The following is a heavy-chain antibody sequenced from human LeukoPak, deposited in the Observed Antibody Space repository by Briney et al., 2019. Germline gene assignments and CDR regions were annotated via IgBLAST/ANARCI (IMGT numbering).Heavy chain of an antibody. CDR3: TTGDPWIAVAGTLFSDY. CDR1: GFTFSNAW. CDR2: IKSKTDGGTT. J-gene: IGHJ4*02. Sequence: GGPLRLSCAASGFTFSNAWMSWVRQAPGKGLEWVGRIKSKTDGGTTDYAAPVKGRFTISRDDSKNTLYLQMNSLKTEDTAVYYCTTGDPWIAVAGTLFSDYWGQGTLVTVSS. D-gene: IGHD6-19*01. V-gene: IGHV3-15*01.